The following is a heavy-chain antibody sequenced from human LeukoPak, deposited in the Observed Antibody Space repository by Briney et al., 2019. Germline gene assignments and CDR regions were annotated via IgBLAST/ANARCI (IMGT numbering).Heavy chain of an antibody. CDR1: GFPFSSYW. J-gene: IGHJ4*02. Sequence: GGSLRLSCVASGFPFSSYWMTWVRRAPGKGLEWVANIKQDGSKKSCVDSVKGRFTIPRDNAKNSLYLQMNSLRAEDTAIYYCTRVGYIDEGIDYWGQGTLVTVSS. CDR3: TRVGYIDEGIDY. CDR2: IKQDGSKK. D-gene: IGHD5-24*01. V-gene: IGHV3-7*04.